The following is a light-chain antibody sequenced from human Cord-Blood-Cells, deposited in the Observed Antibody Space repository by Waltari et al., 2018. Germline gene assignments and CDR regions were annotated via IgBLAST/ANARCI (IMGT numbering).Light chain of an antibody. V-gene: IGKV1-9*01. CDR1: QGISSY. Sequence: IQLTQSPSSLSASVGDRVTITCRATQGISSYLAWYHQKPVKAPKLLFYAASTLQSGVPSRCSGRGAGTDFTLTLSSLQPVDFAPCYCEQINSYPFTFGTGPKVDIK. CDR3: EQINSYPFT. CDR2: AAS. J-gene: IGKJ3*01.